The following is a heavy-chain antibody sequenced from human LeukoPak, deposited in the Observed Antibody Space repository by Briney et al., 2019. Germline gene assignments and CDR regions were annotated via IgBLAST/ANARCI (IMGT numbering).Heavy chain of an antibody. D-gene: IGHD3-10*01. Sequence: GGSLRLSCAASGITYRRAWKHWVRQAPGKGLVWVSRINDDGSYTKYANSVKGRFTISRDNAKNTLFLQMDSLTVEDTAVYYCARVSGPGMNEYYHLWGQGTLVTVSS. CDR1: GITYRRAW. CDR2: INDDGSYT. J-gene: IGHJ1*01. V-gene: IGHV3-74*01. CDR3: ARVSGPGMNEYYHL.